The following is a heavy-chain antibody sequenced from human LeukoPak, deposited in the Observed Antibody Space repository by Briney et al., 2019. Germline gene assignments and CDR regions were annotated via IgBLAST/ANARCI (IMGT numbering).Heavy chain of an antibody. CDR1: GGSFFDYY. D-gene: IGHD5-18*01. Sequence: SETLSLTCAVSGGSFFDYYWTWIRQSPGKGLEWVGEVKHNGNTTYNASLKNRLTIFEDTSKNEFSLKMTSVTAADTAAYYCCLVGDTEAADTLPLDYWGQGTLVTVSS. CDR2: VKHNGNT. V-gene: IGHV4-34*01. J-gene: IGHJ4*02. CDR3: CLVGDTEAADTLPLDY.